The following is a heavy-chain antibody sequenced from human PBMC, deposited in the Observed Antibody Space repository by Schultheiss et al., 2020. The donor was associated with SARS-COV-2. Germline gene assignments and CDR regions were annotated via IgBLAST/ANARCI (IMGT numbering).Heavy chain of an antibody. CDR1: GFTVSSNY. CDR2: ISSSSSYI. CDR3: ASTRIAVAGQYYFDY. J-gene: IGHJ4*02. Sequence: GGSLRLSCAASGFTVSSNYMSWVRQAPGKGLEWVSSISSSSSYIYYADSVKGRFTISRDNAKNSLYLQMNSLRAEDTAVYYCASTRIAVAGQYYFDYWGQGTLVTVSS. D-gene: IGHD6-19*01. V-gene: IGHV3-21*01.